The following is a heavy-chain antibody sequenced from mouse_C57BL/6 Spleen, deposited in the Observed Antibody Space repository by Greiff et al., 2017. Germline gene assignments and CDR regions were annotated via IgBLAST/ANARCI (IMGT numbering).Heavy chain of an antibody. D-gene: IGHD2-5*01. Sequence: VQLQESGAELARPGASVQLSCKASGYTFTSYGISWVKQRTGQGLEWIGEIYPRSGNTYYNEKFKGKATLTADKSSSTAYMELRSLTSEDSAVYFCARSGAYYSNYGYFDVWGTGTTVTVSS. CDR2: IYPRSGNT. CDR1: GYTFTSYG. V-gene: IGHV1-81*01. J-gene: IGHJ1*03. CDR3: ARSGAYYSNYGYFDV.